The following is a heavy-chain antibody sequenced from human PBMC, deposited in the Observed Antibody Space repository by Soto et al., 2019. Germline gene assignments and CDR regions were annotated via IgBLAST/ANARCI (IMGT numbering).Heavy chain of an antibody. CDR2: IRSKAYGGTT. Sequence: GGSLRLSCTASGFTFGDYAMSWFRQAPGKGLEWVVFIRSKAYGGTTEYAASVKGRFTISRDDSKSIAYLQMNSLKTEDTAVYYCTRVEWDRDIVVVPAAMFVDYWGQGTLVTVSS. CDR3: TRVEWDRDIVVVPAAMFVDY. CDR1: GFTFGDYA. D-gene: IGHD2-2*01. J-gene: IGHJ4*02. V-gene: IGHV3-49*03.